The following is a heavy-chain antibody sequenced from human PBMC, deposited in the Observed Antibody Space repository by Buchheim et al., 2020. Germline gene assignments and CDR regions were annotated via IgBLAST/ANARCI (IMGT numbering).Heavy chain of an antibody. J-gene: IGHJ5*02. CDR1: GGSISSSSYY. CDR3: ARHADEVGATFEGWDWFDP. Sequence: QLQLQESGPGLVKPSETLSLTCTVSGGSISSSSYYWGWIRQPPGKGLEWIGSIYYSGRTYHNPSLKSRVTISVDTSKNQFSLKLSSVTAADTAVYYCARHADEVGATFEGWDWFDPWGQGTL. CDR2: IYYSGRT. V-gene: IGHV4-39*01. D-gene: IGHD1-26*01.